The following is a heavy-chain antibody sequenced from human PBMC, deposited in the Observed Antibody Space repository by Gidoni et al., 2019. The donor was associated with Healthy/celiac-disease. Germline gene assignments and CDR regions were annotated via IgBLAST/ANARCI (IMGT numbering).Heavy chain of an antibody. CDR1: GGSISSGGYY. D-gene: IGHD3-22*01. CDR3: ARSATMIVVGPGETPLFDY. Sequence: QVQLQESGPGLVKPSQTLSLTCTVSGGSISSGGYYWSWIRQHPGKGLEWIGYIYYSGSTYYNPSLKSRVTISVDTSKNQFSLKLSSVTAADTAVYYCARSATMIVVGPGETPLFDYWGQGTLVTVSS. J-gene: IGHJ4*02. CDR2: IYYSGST. V-gene: IGHV4-31*03.